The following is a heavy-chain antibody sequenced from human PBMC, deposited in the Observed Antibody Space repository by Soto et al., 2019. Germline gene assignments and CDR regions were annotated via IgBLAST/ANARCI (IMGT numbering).Heavy chain of an antibody. D-gene: IGHD6-13*01. V-gene: IGHV3-11*06. Sequence: PGGSLRLSCAASGFTFSDYYMSWIRQAPGKGLEWVSYISPSSSYTNYAVSVKGRFTISRDNAKISVYLQMNSLRAEDTAVYYCARNHIAASGTSAYDIWGQGTMVTVSS. CDR3: ARNHIAASGTSAYDI. CDR2: ISPSSSYT. J-gene: IGHJ3*02. CDR1: GFTFSDYY.